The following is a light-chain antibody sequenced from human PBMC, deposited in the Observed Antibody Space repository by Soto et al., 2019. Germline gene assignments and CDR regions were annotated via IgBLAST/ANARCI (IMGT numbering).Light chain of an antibody. Sequence: QSALTQPASVSGSPGQSITLSCTGTSSDIGGYDYVSCYQRHPGKAPKLIIYDVNNRPSGVSNRFSGSKSGNTASLTISGRQAEDEADYYCTSYASGSSHVVFGGGTKLT. J-gene: IGLJ2*01. CDR3: TSYASGSSHVV. V-gene: IGLV2-14*01. CDR1: SSDIGGYDY. CDR2: DVN.